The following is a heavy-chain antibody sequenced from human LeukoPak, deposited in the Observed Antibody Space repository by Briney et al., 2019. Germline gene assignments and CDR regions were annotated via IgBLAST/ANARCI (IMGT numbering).Heavy chain of an antibody. CDR3: ARQPATVETKTGGVYYFDS. CDR1: GYSFTNYW. Sequence: GESLKISCKGSGYSFTNYWIAWVRQMPRKGLEWMGIIYPGDSDASYSPSFQGQVTISADKSISSAYLQWSSLKASDTAMYYCARQPATVETKTGGVYYFDSWGQGTLVTVSS. J-gene: IGHJ4*02. D-gene: IGHD4-23*01. CDR2: IYPGDSDA. V-gene: IGHV5-51*01.